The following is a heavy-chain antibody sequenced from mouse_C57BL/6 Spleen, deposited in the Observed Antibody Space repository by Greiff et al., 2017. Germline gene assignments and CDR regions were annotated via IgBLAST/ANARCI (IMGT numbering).Heavy chain of an antibody. Sequence: QVKLQQPGAELVRPGSSVKLSCKDSDYAFISYAMHWVKQRPLHGLEWIGNIDPYDSETHYNQKFKDKATLTVDKSSSTADMQLSSLTSEDSTVYYCAREGYWGQGTTRTVSS. J-gene: IGHJ2*01. CDR3: AREGY. V-gene: IGHV1-52*01. CDR1: DYAFISYA. CDR2: IDPYDSET.